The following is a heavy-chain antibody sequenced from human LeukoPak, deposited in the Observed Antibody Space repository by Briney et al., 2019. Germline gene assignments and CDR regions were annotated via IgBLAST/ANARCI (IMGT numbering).Heavy chain of an antibody. D-gene: IGHD6-13*01. CDR1: GGSISSSSYY. Sequence: PSETLSLTCTVSGGSISSSSYYWGWIRQPPGKGLEWIGSIYYSGSTYYNPSLKSRVTISVDTSKNQFSLKLSSVTAADTAVYYCARPVPIAAAGYYFDYWGQGTLVPVSS. J-gene: IGHJ4*02. V-gene: IGHV4-39*01. CDR3: ARPVPIAAAGYYFDY. CDR2: IYYSGST.